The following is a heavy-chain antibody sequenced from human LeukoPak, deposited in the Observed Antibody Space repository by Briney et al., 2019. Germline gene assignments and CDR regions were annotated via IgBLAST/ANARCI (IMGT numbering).Heavy chain of an antibody. CDR2: IDPSDSYT. D-gene: IGHD5-12*01. CDR3: SRESGYDSDY. CDR1: GYSFTSFW. J-gene: IGHJ4*02. Sequence: GESLKISCKGSGYSFTSFWITWVRQMPGKGLEWMGKIDPSDSYTNYSPSFQGHVTISADKSISTAYLQWSSLKASDTAMYYCSRESGYDSDYWGQGTLVTVSS. V-gene: IGHV5-10-1*01.